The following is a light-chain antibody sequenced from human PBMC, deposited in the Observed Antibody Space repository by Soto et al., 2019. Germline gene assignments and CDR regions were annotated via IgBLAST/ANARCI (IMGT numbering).Light chain of an antibody. CDR3: QQYNDWPIT. J-gene: IGKJ4*01. CDR1: QTVSSN. V-gene: IGKV3D-15*01. Sequence: SQSAGTLSLSPEERATLSCRASQTVSSNYLAWYQHKPGQAPSLLIYDIPARAPGIPTRFSGSGSGTEFTLTISRLQSEDFAVYYCQQYNDWPITIGGGTKVDIK. CDR2: DIP.